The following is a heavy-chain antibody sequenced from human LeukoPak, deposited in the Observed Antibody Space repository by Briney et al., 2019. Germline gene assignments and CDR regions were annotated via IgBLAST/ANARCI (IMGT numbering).Heavy chain of an antibody. D-gene: IGHD2-8*01. CDR2: ISGDADVT. CDR1: GFSFSDSV. CDR3: AKVGYCSNNCFRTHDY. Sequence: GGSLRLSCVASGFSFSDSVMSWVRQAPGKGLEWLSAISGDADVTYYAASVKGRFTISRDNSWNTVYLQMNSLRAEDTAIYYCAKVGYCSNNCFRTHDYWGQGALVTVSS. J-gene: IGHJ4*02. V-gene: IGHV3-23*01.